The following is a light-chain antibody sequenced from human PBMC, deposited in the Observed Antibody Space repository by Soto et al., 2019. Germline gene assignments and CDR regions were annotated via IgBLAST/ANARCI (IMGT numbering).Light chain of an antibody. V-gene: IGKV3-20*01. CDR3: QQYGSSPRT. Sequence: IGLTQSQGTLSLSPGEGATLSCRASRGVSANYLAWYQQKPGQAPTLLIYGASIRAAGIPDRFSGSGSGTDFTLTIRRLEPDDFAVYYCQQYGSSPRTFGQGTNVDIK. CDR1: RGVSANY. J-gene: IGKJ1*01. CDR2: GAS.